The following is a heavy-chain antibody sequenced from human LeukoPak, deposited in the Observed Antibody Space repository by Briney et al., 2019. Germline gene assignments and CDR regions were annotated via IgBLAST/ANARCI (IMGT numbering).Heavy chain of an antibody. CDR1: GSTFRNYD. CDR2: IETAGET. D-gene: IGHD3-16*01. Sequence: GGSLRLSCAASGSTFRNYDMHWVRQATGKGLEWVSAIETAGETHYAGSVKGRFTISRENAKSSLYLQMNSLRAGDTAVYYCARDYSGENVFDIWGQGTPVTVSS. CDR3: ARDYSGENVFDI. J-gene: IGHJ3*02. V-gene: IGHV3-13*04.